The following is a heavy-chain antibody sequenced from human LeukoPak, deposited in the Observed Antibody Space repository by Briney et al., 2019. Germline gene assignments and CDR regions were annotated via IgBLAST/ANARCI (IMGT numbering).Heavy chain of an antibody. J-gene: IGHJ5*02. D-gene: IGHD3-16*01. CDR2: IYSGGST. Sequence: GGSLRLSRAASGFEITDNYMTWVRQAPRRWLEWVSVIYSGGSTYYADSVKGRFTISRDDSNNTLFLQMNSLRAEDTAVYFCAREFGGWFDAWGQGTLVIVSS. CDR1: GFEITDNY. V-gene: IGHV3-66*01. CDR3: AREFGGWFDA.